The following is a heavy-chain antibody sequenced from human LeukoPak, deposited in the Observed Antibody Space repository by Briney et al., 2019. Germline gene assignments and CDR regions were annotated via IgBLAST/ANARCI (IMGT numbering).Heavy chain of an antibody. CDR2: ISWNSGSI. V-gene: IGHV3-9*01. J-gene: IGHJ4*02. Sequence: GGSLRLSCAASGFTFDDYAMHWVRQAPGKGLEWVSGISWNSGSIGYADSVMGRFSVSRDNTKNSVFLQMNSLRAEDTAVYYCARIGYSSSSLDYWGQGTLVTVSS. CDR1: GFTFDDYA. CDR3: ARIGYSSSSLDY. D-gene: IGHD6-6*01.